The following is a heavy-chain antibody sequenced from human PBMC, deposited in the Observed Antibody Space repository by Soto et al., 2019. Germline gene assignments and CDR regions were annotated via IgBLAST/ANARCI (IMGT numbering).Heavy chain of an antibody. Sequence: QVTLKESGPVLVKPTETLTLTCTVSGFSLSNARMGVSWIRQPPGKALEWLAHIFSNDEKSYSTSLKSRLTISKDTSKSQVVHTMTNMDPVDTATYYCARMASYYYDSSGYVIDYWGQGTLVTVSS. J-gene: IGHJ4*02. CDR3: ARMASYYYDSSGYVIDY. CDR2: IFSNDEK. V-gene: IGHV2-26*01. D-gene: IGHD3-22*01. CDR1: GFSLSNARMG.